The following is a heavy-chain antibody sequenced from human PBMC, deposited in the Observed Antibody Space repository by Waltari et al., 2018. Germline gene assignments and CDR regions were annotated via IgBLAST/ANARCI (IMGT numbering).Heavy chain of an antibody. CDR2: IKHSGST. CDR3: ARGGPDILTGYYRRDFDY. CDR1: GGSFSGYY. Sequence: QVQLQQWGAGLLKPSETLSLTCAVYGGSFSGYYWSWIRQPPGKGLEWSWEIKHSGSTNYNPSLKSRVTISVDTSKNQFSLKLSSVTAADTAVYYCARGGPDILTGYYRRDFDYWGQGTLVTVSS. D-gene: IGHD3-9*01. J-gene: IGHJ4*02. V-gene: IGHV4-34*01.